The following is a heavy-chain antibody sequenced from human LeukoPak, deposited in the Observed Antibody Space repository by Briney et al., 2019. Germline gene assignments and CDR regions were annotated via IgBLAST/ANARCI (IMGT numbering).Heavy chain of an antibody. CDR2: ISGSADST. J-gene: IGHJ4*02. Sequence: PGGSLRLSCAASGFTFSSYAMSWVRQAPGKGLEWVSCISGSADSTYYADSVKGRFTISRDNSKTTLFLQMNSLRAEDTAVYYCAKDGLVGYSGYDLYYWGQGTLVTVSS. CDR1: GFTFSSYA. D-gene: IGHD5-12*01. V-gene: IGHV3-23*01. CDR3: AKDGLVGYSGYDLYY.